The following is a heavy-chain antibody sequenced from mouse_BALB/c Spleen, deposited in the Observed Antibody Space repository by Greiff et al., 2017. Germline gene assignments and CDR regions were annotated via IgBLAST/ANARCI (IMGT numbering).Heavy chain of an antibody. CDR2: IWAGGST. Sequence: VQLQQSGPGLVAPSQSLSITCTVSGFSLTSYGVHWVRQPPGKGLEWLGVIWAGGSTNYNSALMSRLSISKDNSKSQVFLKMNSLQTDDTAMYYCARDAYYRYDGYYYAMDYWGQGTSVTVSS. D-gene: IGHD2-14*01. V-gene: IGHV2-9*02. CDR1: GFSLTSYG. CDR3: ARDAYYRYDGYYYAMDY. J-gene: IGHJ4*01.